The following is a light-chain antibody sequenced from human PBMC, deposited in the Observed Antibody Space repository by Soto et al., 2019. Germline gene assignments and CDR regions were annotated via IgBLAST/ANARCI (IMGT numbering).Light chain of an antibody. J-gene: IGKJ1*01. CDR1: QSVSTW. CDR2: NVS. Sequence: DIQMTQSPSTLSASVGDRFTITFLASQSVSTWLAWYQQKPGRAPKLVIYNVSILESGVPSRFSGSGSGTEFTLTISNLQPDDFATYYCQHYNGFSRTFGQGTKVDIK. CDR3: QHYNGFSRT. V-gene: IGKV1-5*01.